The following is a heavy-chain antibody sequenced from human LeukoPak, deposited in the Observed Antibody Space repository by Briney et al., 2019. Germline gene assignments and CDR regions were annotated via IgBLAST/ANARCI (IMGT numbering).Heavy chain of an antibody. CDR1: GFRFSDYA. Sequence: GGSLRLSCAASGFRFSDYAMFWVRQAPGKGLEWVAVISYDASDEYYGDSVKGRFTISRDNSNNTLFLQMNSLRAEDTAVYYCARAQLDYDILTGYSEGPDYWGQGTLVTVSS. V-gene: IGHV3-30-3*01. D-gene: IGHD3-9*01. CDR3: ARAQLDYDILTGYSEGPDY. J-gene: IGHJ4*02. CDR2: ISYDASDE.